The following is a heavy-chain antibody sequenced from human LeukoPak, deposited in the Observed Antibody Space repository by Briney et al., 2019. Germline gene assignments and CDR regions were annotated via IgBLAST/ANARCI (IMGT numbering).Heavy chain of an antibody. CDR1: GGSISSGGYY. Sequence: SQTLSLTCTVSGGSISSGGYYWSWIRQHPGNGLEWIGYIYYSGSTYYNPSLKSRVTISVDTSKNQFSLKLSSLTAADTAVYYCASHTTLGRDHLDPWGQGTLVTVSS. CDR3: ASHTTLGRDHLDP. CDR2: IYYSGST. D-gene: IGHD3-16*01. J-gene: IGHJ5*02. V-gene: IGHV4-31*03.